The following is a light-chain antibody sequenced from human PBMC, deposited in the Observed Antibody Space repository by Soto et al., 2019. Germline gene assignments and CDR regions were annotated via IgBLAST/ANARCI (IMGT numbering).Light chain of an antibody. J-gene: IGLJ2*01. CDR2: DVS. CDR1: SSGVGGCNY. CDR3: SSYTSNNTLDV. V-gene: IGLV2-14*01. Sequence: QSALTQPASVSGSPGQSITISCTGTSSGVGGCNYVSRYQQHPGKAPKLMIYDVSNRPSGVSNRFSGSKSGNTASLTISGLQAEDEPDYYCSSYTSNNTLDVFGGGTKLTVL.